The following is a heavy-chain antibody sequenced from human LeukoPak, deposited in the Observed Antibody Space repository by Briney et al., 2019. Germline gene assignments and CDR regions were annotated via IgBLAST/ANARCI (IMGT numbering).Heavy chain of an antibody. CDR1: GFTFSSYA. D-gene: IGHD1-26*01. CDR3: ARVGDYKVGAPRLVFDY. Sequence: GGSLRLSCAASGFTFSSYAMHWVRQAPGKGLEWVALISYDGSNKYYADSVKGRFTISRDNSKNTLYLQMNSLRAEDTAVYYCARVGDYKVGAPRLVFDYWGQGTLVTVSS. V-gene: IGHV3-30*04. J-gene: IGHJ4*02. CDR2: ISYDGSNK.